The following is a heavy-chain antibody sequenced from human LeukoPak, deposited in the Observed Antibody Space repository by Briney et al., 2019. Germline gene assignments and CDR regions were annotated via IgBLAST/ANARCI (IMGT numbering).Heavy chain of an antibody. CDR2: ISYDGSNK. Sequence: GGSLRLSCAASGFTFSSYAMHWVRQAPGKGLEWVAVISYDGSNKYYADSVKGRFTISRDNSKNTLYLQMNSLRAEDTAVYYCAREMRSVGVLDYWGQGTLVTVSS. CDR1: GFTFSSYA. J-gene: IGHJ4*02. CDR3: AREMRSVGVLDY. V-gene: IGHV3-30-3*01. D-gene: IGHD3-10*01.